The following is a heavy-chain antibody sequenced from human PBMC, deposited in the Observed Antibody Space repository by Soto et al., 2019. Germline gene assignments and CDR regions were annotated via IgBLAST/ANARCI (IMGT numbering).Heavy chain of an antibody. CDR3: ARHGSN. Sequence: QLQLQESGPGLVKPSETLSLTCTVSGVSISNSSYYWGWIRRPPGKGLEWIGTIYYSGITYYNPSLKSRVTISVDTSKNLSSLKLTSVTAADTAVYYCARHGSNWGQGTLVTVSS. CDR1: GVSISNSSYY. CDR2: IYYSGIT. J-gene: IGHJ4*02. V-gene: IGHV4-39*01.